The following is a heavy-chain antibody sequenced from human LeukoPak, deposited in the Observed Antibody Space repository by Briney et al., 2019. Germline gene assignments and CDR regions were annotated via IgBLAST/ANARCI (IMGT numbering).Heavy chain of an antibody. V-gene: IGHV3-73*01. D-gene: IGHD1-14*01. J-gene: IGHJ4*02. CDR3: ISLRETGGEQY. CDR2: VRTKGKNYAT. CDR1: GFIFSDSH. Sequence: GGSLRLSCAASGFIFSDSHLDWVRQASGKGLGWVGHVRTKGKNYATSYAASVKGRFTISRDDSKNSAYLQMNDLESEDTAVYYCISLRETGGEQYWGQGTLVTVSS.